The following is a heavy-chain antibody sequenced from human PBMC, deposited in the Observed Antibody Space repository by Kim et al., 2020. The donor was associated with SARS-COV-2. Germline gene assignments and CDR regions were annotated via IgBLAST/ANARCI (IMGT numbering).Heavy chain of an antibody. CDR1: GYSFTSYW. V-gene: IGHV5-51*01. CDR3: AKLGNYYDSGSWWYYFDN. Sequence: GESLKISCKGSGYSFTSYWIGWVRQMPGKGLEWMGIIYPGDSDTRYSPSFQGQVTISADKSISTAYLQWSSLKASDTAMYYCAKLGNYYDSGSWWYYFDNWGQGTLVTVSP. D-gene: IGHD3-10*01. J-gene: IGHJ4*02. CDR2: IYPGDSDT.